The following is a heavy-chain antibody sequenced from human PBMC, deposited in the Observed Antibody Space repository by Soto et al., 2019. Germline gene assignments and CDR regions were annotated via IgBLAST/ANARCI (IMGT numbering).Heavy chain of an antibody. V-gene: IGHV5-51*01. CDR1: GFTFTNYW. Sequence: GESLKISCETSGFTFTNYWIVWLRQVPGKGLEWMGLIYPADSDTRYSPSFQGQVTISADKSISTAYLQWSSLKASDTAMYYCARSSGSYCSSTSCGWNYYYYYMDVWGKGTTVTVSS. D-gene: IGHD2-2*01. CDR3: ARSSGSYCSSTSCGWNYYYYYMDV. J-gene: IGHJ6*03. CDR2: IYPADSDT.